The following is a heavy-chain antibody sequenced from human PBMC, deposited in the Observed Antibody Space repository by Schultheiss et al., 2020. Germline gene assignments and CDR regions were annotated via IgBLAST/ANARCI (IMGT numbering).Heavy chain of an antibody. V-gene: IGHV3-48*03. Sequence: GESLKISCTASGFTFGDYEMNWVRQAPGKGLEWVSYISTGGSIIYYADSVKGRFTISRDNAKNSLYLQMNSLRAEDTAVYYCARNPPYYHYYYGMDVWGQGTTVTVAS. CDR3: ARNPPYYHYYYGMDV. CDR2: ISTGGSII. J-gene: IGHJ6*02. CDR1: GFTFGDYE.